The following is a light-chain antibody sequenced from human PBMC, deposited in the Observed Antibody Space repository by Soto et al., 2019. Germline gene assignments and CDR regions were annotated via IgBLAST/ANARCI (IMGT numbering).Light chain of an antibody. V-gene: IGLV4-69*01. Sequence: QSVLTQSPSASASLGDSVKLTCTLSSGHSSYAIAWHQQQPEKGPRYLMKLNSDGSHSKGDGIPDRFSGSSSGAERYLTISSLQSEDEADYYCQTWGTGIPWVFGGGTKVTV. CDR3: QTWGTGIPWV. CDR2: LNSDGSH. CDR1: SGHSSYA. J-gene: IGLJ3*02.